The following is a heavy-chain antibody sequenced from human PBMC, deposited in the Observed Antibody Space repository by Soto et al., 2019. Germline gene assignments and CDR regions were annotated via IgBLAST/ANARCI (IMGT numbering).Heavy chain of an antibody. D-gene: IGHD4-17*01. CDR3: ARDLDYDIDY. J-gene: IGHJ4*02. CDR2: IYSKAGRI. V-gene: IGHV1-18*01. Sequence: QVQLVQSGAEVQKPGASVKVSCKASGYIFNNYGISWVRQAPGQGLEWMGWIYSKAGRINFAQKFQGRVTLTTDTSTSTAYIELRSLRFDDSAVYFCARDLDYDIDYCGQGTLVTVSS. CDR1: GYIFNNYG.